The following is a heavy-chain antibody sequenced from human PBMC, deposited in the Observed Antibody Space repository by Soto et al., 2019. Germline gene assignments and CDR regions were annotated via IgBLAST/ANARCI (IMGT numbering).Heavy chain of an antibody. CDR2: IYASGST. CDR1: GASISSSNW. J-gene: IGHJ4*02. CDR3: AIEVVAGICY. V-gene: IGHV4-4*02. D-gene: IGHD6-19*01. Sequence: QVQLQESGPGLVKPSGTLSLTCAVSGASISSSNWWSWVRQPPGKGLEWIGEIYASGSTSYNPSLKSRVTISVDQSKNQLSLKLSSVTAADTAVYYCAIEVVAGICYWGQGTLVTVSS.